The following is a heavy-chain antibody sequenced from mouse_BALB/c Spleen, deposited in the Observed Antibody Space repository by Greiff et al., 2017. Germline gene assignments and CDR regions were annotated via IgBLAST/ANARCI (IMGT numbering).Heavy chain of an antibody. CDR3: TREEAFAY. V-gene: IGHV5-6-4*01. J-gene: IGHJ3*01. CDR1: GFTFSSYT. CDR2: ISSGGSYT. Sequence: EVMLVESGGGLVKPGGSLKLSCAASGFTFSSYTMSWVRQTPEKRLEWVATISSGGSYTYYPDSVKGRFTISRDNAKNTLYLQMSSLKSEDTAMYYCTREEAFAYWGQGTLVTVSA.